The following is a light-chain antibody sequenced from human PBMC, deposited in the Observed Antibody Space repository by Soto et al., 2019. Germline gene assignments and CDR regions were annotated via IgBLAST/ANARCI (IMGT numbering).Light chain of an antibody. Sequence: DIQMTQSPSSLSASVGDRVTITCRASQSISKFFNWYQQKPGKAPHLVISAASTLHSGVQSRFSGSGSGTHFTLTITRLQSEDVATYYCQQTYSSPWTFGQGTTVDI. CDR3: QQTYSSPWT. CDR2: AAS. J-gene: IGKJ1*01. CDR1: QSISKF. V-gene: IGKV1-39*01.